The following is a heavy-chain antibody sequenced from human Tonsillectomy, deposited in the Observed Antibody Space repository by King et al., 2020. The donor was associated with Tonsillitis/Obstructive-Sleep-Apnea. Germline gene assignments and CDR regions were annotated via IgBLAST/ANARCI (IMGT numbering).Heavy chain of an antibody. CDR3: AKSPGIVFDT. CDR1: GFTFSSYG. V-gene: IGHV3-30*18. J-gene: IGHJ5*02. Sequence: VQLVESGGGVVQPGRSLRLSCAASGFTFSSYGMHWVRQAPGKGLEWVAVISYDGSNKYYADSVKGRFTISRDNSKNTLYLQMNSLRAEDTAVYYCAKSPGIVFDTWGQGTLVTVSS. D-gene: IGHD1-26*01. CDR2: ISYDGSNK.